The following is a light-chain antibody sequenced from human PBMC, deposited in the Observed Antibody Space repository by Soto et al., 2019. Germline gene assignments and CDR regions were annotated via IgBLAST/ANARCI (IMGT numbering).Light chain of an antibody. CDR2: EVS. Sequence: QSALTQPASVSGSHGQSITISCTGTSSDVGGYNYVSWYQQHPGKAPKLMIYEVSNRPSGVSNRFSGSKSGNTASLTISGLQAEDEADYYCSSYTSSSTGVVFGGGTKLTVL. J-gene: IGLJ2*01. CDR3: SSYTSSSTGVV. CDR1: SSDVGGYNY. V-gene: IGLV2-14*01.